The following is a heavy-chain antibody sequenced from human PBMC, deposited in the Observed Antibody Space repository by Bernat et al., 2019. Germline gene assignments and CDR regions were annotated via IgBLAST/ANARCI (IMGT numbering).Heavy chain of an antibody. J-gene: IGHJ4*02. CDR1: GFTFSTYA. Sequence: EVQLGESGGGFVQSGGSLRLSCAASGFTFSTYAMSWVRQAPGKGLEWVSAISGSGGSTYYADSVKGRFTISRDNSKNTLHLQLNSLRAEDTDVYYCVKEMISWGTFDYWGQGTLVTVSS. V-gene: IGHV3-23*04. CDR3: VKEMISWGTFDY. D-gene: IGHD3-16*01. CDR2: ISGSGGST.